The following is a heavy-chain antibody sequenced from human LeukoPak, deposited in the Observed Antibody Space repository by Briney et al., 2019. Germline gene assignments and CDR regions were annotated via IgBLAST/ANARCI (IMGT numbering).Heavy chain of an antibody. Sequence: PSETLSLTCAVYGGSFSGYYWSWIRQPPGKGLEWIGEINHSGSTNYNPSLKSRVTISVDTSKNQFSLKLSSVTAADTAVYYCARDPSGWYGPDYWGQGTLVTVSS. CDR1: GGSFSGYY. D-gene: IGHD6-19*01. J-gene: IGHJ4*02. CDR2: INHSGST. CDR3: ARDPSGWYGPDY. V-gene: IGHV4-34*01.